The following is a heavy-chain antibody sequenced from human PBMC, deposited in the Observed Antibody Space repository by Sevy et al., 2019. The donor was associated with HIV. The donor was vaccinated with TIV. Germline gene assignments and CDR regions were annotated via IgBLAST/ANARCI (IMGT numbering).Heavy chain of an antibody. CDR1: GYTLTDLS. Sequence: ASVKVSCKDSGYTLTDLSMHWVRQAPGKGLEWMGGFDSEHGERIYAQNFQGRVTMTEDTSTHTAYMELSSLKSEDTAVYYCATGRVWGSQDYWGQGTLVTVSS. V-gene: IGHV1-24*01. CDR3: ATGRVWGSQDY. CDR2: FDSEHGER. J-gene: IGHJ4*02. D-gene: IGHD3-16*01.